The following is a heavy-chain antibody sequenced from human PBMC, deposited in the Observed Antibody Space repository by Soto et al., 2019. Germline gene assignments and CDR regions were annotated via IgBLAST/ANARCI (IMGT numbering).Heavy chain of an antibody. CDR3: ATDSRNVGIGYFDS. Sequence: LRLSCAASGFKVGSSYVTWVRQAPGEGLEWVSVIVSGGSTHYADSVTSRFTVSRDVSNNTVYLHMSSLRAEDTAVYFCATDSRNVGIGYFDSWGLGTLVTVSS. CDR1: GFKVGSSY. D-gene: IGHD1-26*01. CDR2: IVSGGST. V-gene: IGHV3-53*01. J-gene: IGHJ4*02.